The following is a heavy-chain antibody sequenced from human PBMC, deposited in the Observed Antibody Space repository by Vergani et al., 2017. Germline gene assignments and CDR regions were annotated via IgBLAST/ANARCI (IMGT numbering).Heavy chain of an antibody. CDR3: ARDSYHSSSEGIAFDI. CDR1: GFTFSSYS. D-gene: IGHD6-13*01. J-gene: IGHJ3*02. V-gene: IGHV3-21*04. Sequence: EVQLVESGGGLVKPGGSLRLSCAASGFTFSSYSMNWVRQAPGKGLEWVSSISSSSSYTNYADSVKGRFTISRDNAKNSLYLQMNSLRAEDTAVYYCARDSYHSSSEGIAFDIWGQGTMVTVSS. CDR2: ISSSSSYT.